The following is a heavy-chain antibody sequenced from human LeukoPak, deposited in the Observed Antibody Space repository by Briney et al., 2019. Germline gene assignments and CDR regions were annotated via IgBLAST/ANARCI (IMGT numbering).Heavy chain of an antibody. CDR3: ARGIYGDYGLGY. D-gene: IGHD4-17*01. Sequence: SETLSLTCTVSGGSISSYYWSWIRQPAGKGLEWIGRVYSDGRNYNPSLGSRVTMSVNMTKNYFSLKLNSVTAADTAVYYCARGIYGDYGLGYWGQGILVTVSS. J-gene: IGHJ4*02. CDR1: GGSISSYY. CDR2: VYSDGR. V-gene: IGHV4-4*07.